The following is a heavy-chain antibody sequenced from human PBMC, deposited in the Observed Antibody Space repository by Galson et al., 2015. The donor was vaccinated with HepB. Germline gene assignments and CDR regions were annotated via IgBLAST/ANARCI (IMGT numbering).Heavy chain of an antibody. Sequence: SPRLSCAASGFAFSTYGMHWVRQAPGKGLEWVAVISYDGNTKFYGDSVKGRFTISRDNSKNTLYMQMNSLRAEDTAVYYCAKDRHGDFSFDYWGQGTLVTVSS. CDR2: ISYDGNTK. CDR1: GFAFSTYG. J-gene: IGHJ4*02. V-gene: IGHV3-30*18. D-gene: IGHD4-17*01. CDR3: AKDRHGDFSFDY.